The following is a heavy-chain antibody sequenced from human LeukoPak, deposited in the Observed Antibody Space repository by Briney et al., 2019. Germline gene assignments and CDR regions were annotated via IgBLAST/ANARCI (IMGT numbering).Heavy chain of an antibody. Sequence: EASVKVSCKASGYTLTGYYMHWVRRAPGQGLEWMGWINPNSGGTNYAQNFQGRVTMTRDTSISTAYMEVSRLRSDDTAVYYCAREDSSGYDYWGQGTLVTVSS. CDR3: AREDSSGYDY. V-gene: IGHV1-2*02. CDR2: INPNSGGT. J-gene: IGHJ4*02. CDR1: GYTLTGYY. D-gene: IGHD3-22*01.